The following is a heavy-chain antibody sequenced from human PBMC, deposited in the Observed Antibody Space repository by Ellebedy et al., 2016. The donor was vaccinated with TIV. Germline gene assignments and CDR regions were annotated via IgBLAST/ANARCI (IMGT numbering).Heavy chain of an antibody. CDR2: TYYRSKWYY. CDR1: GDSVSSNSAA. CDR3: VRDMGGYKSKTEAYYFDY. V-gene: IGHV6-1*01. D-gene: IGHD5-24*01. Sequence: SETLSLTCAISGDSVSSNSAAWNWIRQSPSRGLEWLGRTYYRSKWYYDYAVSVKSRITFNSDTSKNQFSLQLNSVTPEDTAVYYCVRDMGGYKSKTEAYYFDYWGQGTLVTVSS. J-gene: IGHJ4*02.